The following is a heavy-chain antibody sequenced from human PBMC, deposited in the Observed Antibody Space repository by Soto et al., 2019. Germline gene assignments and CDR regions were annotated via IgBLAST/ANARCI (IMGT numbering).Heavy chain of an antibody. CDR2: ISPYTGNT. V-gene: IGHV1-18*04. CDR1: GYTFTNYE. Sequence: QVQLVQSGAEVKKPGASVKVSCKTFGYTFTNYEITWVRQAPGQGLEWMGWISPYTGNTIYAQKFQGRVTVTTDTSTSTAYMALRSLRSDDTALYSCTREVDYWGQGTLVTVSS. CDR3: TREVDY. J-gene: IGHJ4*02.